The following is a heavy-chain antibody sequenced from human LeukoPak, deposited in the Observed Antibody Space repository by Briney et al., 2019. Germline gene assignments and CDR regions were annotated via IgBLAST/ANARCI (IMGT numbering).Heavy chain of an antibody. D-gene: IGHD6-13*01. CDR3: ARANEYSSSWYGEYYMDV. CDR2: ISSSSSYI. CDR1: GFTFSSYS. Sequence: GGSLRLSCAASGFTFSSYSMNWVRQAPGKGLEWVSSISSSSSYIYYADSVKGRFTISRDNARNSLYLQMNSLRAEDTAVYYCARANEYSSSWYGEYYMDVWGKGTTVTVSS. J-gene: IGHJ6*03. V-gene: IGHV3-21*01.